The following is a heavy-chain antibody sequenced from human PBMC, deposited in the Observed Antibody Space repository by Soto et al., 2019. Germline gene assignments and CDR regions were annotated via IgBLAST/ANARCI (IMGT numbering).Heavy chain of an antibody. CDR2: ISWNSGSI. CDR1: GFTFDDYA. D-gene: IGHD6-19*01. J-gene: IGHJ6*02. CDR3: ARVPYSSGWRYYYYGMDV. Sequence: LRLSCAASGFTFDDYAMHWVRQAPGKGLEWVSGISWNSGSIGYADSVKGRFTISRDNAKNSLYLQMNSLRAEDTALYYCARVPYSSGWRYYYYGMDVWGQGTTVTVSS. V-gene: IGHV3-9*01.